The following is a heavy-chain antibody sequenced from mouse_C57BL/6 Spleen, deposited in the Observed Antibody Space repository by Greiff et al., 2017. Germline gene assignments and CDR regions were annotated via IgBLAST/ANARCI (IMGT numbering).Heavy chain of an antibody. CDR2: IYPGGGII. CDR3: ARHEIPSIYYYGSSPYYFDY. Sequence: QVQLQQSGAELVKPGASVKLSCKASGYTFTEYTIHWVKQRSGQGLEWIGWIYPGGGIIKYNEKFKDKATLTADKSSSTVYMELSSLTSEDSAVYFCARHEIPSIYYYGSSPYYFDYWGQGTTLTVSS. V-gene: IGHV1-62-2*01. CDR1: GYTFTEYT. D-gene: IGHD1-1*01. J-gene: IGHJ2*01.